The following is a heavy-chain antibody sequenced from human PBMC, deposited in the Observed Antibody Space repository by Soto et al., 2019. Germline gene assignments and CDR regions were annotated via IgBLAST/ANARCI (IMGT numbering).Heavy chain of an antibody. D-gene: IGHD2-15*01. J-gene: IGHJ4*02. CDR3: ARDTGSYYLDS. CDR1: GGSIRRYF. V-gene: IGHV4-59*01. CDR2: IHYSGTT. Sequence: QVQLLESGPGLVKPSETLSLTCTIYGGSIRRYFCSWIRQPPGKGLEWIGYIHYSGTTVYSPSLKSRVNMSIDTSENQFTMYVTSVTAGDTSVYYCARDTGSYYLDSWGQGSLVTVSS.